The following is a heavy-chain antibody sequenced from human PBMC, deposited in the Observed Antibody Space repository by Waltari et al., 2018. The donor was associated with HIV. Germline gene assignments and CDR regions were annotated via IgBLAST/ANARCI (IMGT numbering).Heavy chain of an antibody. CDR1: GGSISSHY. Sequence: QVQVQESGPGLVKPSETLSLTCTVSGGSISSHYWSWIRQTPGNWLEWIVDIFYAGRTDYNPSLKSRATLAVDTSKNQFSLNLRSVTTADTAVYYCARGLVPIDFNGMDVWGQGTMVTVSS. V-gene: IGHV4-59*11. CDR3: ARGLVPIDFNGMDV. CDR2: IFYAGRT. D-gene: IGHD3-16*01. J-gene: IGHJ6*02.